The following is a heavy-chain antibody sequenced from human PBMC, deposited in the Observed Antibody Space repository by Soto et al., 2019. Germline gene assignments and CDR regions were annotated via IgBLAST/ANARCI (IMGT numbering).Heavy chain of an antibody. J-gene: IGHJ6*02. Sequence: GGSLRLSCAASGFTFSSCAMSWVRQAPGKGLEWVSVISGSSGSTYYADSVKGRFTISRDNSKNTLHLQMNSLRAEDTAVYYCVKDQIQAYGRPEDMDVWGQGTLATVSS. CDR2: ISGSSGST. CDR1: GFTFSSCA. CDR3: VKDQIQAYGRPEDMDV. D-gene: IGHD5-18*01. V-gene: IGHV3-23*01.